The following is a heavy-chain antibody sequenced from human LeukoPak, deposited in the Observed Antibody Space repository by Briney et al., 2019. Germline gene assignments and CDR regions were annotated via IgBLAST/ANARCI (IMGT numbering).Heavy chain of an antibody. V-gene: IGHV3-13*01. J-gene: IGHJ6*04. CDR3: ARDIPHPLYDAGFGYMDV. Sequence: PGGSLRLSCAASGFTFSKDDFHWVRQAPGKGLEWVAAIGVTGDTYYADSVKGRFTISRDNAKNSLYLQMNSLRAEDTAVYYCARDIPHPLYDAGFGYMDVWGKGTTVTVSS. CDR2: IGVTGDT. CDR1: GFTFSKDD. D-gene: IGHD2-8*01.